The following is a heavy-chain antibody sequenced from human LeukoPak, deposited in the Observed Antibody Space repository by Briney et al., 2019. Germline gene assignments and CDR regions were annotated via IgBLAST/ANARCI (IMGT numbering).Heavy chain of an antibody. Sequence: GGSLRLSCAASGFTFSSYWMSWVRQAPGKGLEWVANIKQDGSEKHYVDSVKGRFTISRDNAKNSLYLQMNSLRAEDTAVWYCARVPLYSSGWYSYFQHWGQGTLVTVSS. CDR2: IKQDGSEK. CDR3: ARVPLYSSGWYSYFQH. J-gene: IGHJ1*01. D-gene: IGHD6-19*01. CDR1: GFTFSSYW. V-gene: IGHV3-7*01.